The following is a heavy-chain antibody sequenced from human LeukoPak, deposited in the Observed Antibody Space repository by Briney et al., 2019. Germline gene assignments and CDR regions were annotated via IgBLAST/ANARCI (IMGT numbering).Heavy chain of an antibody. CDR3: ARDGRGITAAGSPLVFDY. CDR2: ISGSGGTT. Sequence: GGSLRLSCAASGFTFSSYAMSWVRQAPGKGLEGVSVISGSGGTTYYADSVKGRFTISRDNSKNTLYLQMNSLRAEDTAVYYCARDGRGITAAGSPLVFDYWGQGTLVTVSS. J-gene: IGHJ4*02. D-gene: IGHD6-13*01. V-gene: IGHV3-23*01. CDR1: GFTFSSYA.